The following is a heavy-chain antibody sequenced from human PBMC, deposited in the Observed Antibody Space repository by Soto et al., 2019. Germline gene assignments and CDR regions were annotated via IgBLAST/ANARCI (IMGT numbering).Heavy chain of an antibody. D-gene: IGHD3-22*01. V-gene: IGHV3-23*01. J-gene: IGHJ4*02. CDR1: GFTFSSYA. Sequence: GGSLRLSCAASGFTFSSYAMSWVRQAPGKGLEWVSAISGSGGSTYYADSVKGRFTISRDNSKNTLYLQMNSLRAEDTAVYYCAKDQVYYYDSSGYYPAFDYWGQGTLVTVSS. CDR3: AKDQVYYYDSSGYYPAFDY. CDR2: ISGSGGST.